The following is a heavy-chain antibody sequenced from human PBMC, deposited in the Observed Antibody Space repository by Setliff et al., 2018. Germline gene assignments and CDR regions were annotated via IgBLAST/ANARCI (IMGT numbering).Heavy chain of an antibody. Sequence: PSETLSLTCSVSGGSLSGSSDYWGWIRQPPGKGLEWIGSVHYSGTTYYNPSLKSRLTMSVDTSKNHFSLRVSSVTAADTAVYFCARGGVLGTGDFDYWGQGTLVTVSS. CDR1: GGSLSGSSDY. CDR3: ARGGVLGTGDFDY. CDR2: VHYSGTT. D-gene: IGHD2-8*01. J-gene: IGHJ4*02. V-gene: IGHV4-39*07.